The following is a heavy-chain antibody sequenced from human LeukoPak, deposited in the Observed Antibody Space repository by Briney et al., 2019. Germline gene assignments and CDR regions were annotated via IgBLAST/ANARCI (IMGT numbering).Heavy chain of an antibody. V-gene: IGHV4-39*01. CDR2: IYYSGNT. Sequence: NPSETLSLTCAVSGGSISSNSYYWGWVRQSPGKGLEWIVAIYYSGNTYYSPSLKSRVTISADTSKNQFSLNLSAVTAADAATYYCARHVATNYYYNYYGLDVWGQGTTVTVSS. CDR1: GGSISSNSYY. CDR3: ARHVATNYYYNYYGLDV. J-gene: IGHJ6*02.